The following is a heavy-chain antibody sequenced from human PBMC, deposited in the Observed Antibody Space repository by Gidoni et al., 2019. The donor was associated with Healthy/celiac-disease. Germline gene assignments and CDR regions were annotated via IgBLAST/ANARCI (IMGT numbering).Heavy chain of an antibody. CDR1: GYTFTGYY. J-gene: IGHJ4*02. V-gene: IGHV1-2*02. D-gene: IGHD5-12*01. Sequence: QVQLVQSGAEVKKPGASVKVSCKASGYTFTGYYMHWVRQAPGQGLEWMGWINPNSGGTNYAQKFQGRVTMTRDTSISTAYMELSRLRSDDTAVYYCARDRRWLQPTADFDYWGQGTLVTVSS. CDR2: INPNSGGT. CDR3: ARDRRWLQPTADFDY.